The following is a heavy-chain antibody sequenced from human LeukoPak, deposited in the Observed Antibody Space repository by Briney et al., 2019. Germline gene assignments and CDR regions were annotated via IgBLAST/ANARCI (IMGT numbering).Heavy chain of an antibody. CDR3: TRCPSSTSCYGILLDY. CDR2: IVVGSGNT. CDR1: GFTFTSSA. J-gene: IGHJ4*02. V-gene: IGHV1-58*01. D-gene: IGHD2-2*01. Sequence: ASVKVSCKASGFTFTSSAVQWVRQARGQRLEWIGWIVVGSGNTNYAQKFQERVTITRDMSTSTAYMELSSLRSEDTAVYYCTRCPSSTSCYGILLDYWGQGTLVTVSS.